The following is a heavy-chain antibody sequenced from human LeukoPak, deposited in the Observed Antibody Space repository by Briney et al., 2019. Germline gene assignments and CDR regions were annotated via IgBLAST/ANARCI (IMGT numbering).Heavy chain of an antibody. D-gene: IGHD2-15*01. V-gene: IGHV3-7*01. J-gene: IGHJ4*02. CDR3: ARDRDCGDGGCYPHFDY. Sequence: GGSLRLSCAASGFTFSSNWMSWVRQAPGKGLEWVANIRQDGSDKYYMDSVKGRFTISRDNAKNSLSLQMNSLRVENTAVYYCARDRDCGDGGCYPHFDYWGQGVRVTVSS. CDR1: GFTFSSNW. CDR2: IRQDGSDK.